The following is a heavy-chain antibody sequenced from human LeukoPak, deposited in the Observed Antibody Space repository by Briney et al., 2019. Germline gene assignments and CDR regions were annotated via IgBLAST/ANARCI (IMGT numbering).Heavy chain of an antibody. J-gene: IGHJ4*02. CDR2: IYSGGST. V-gene: IGHV3-66*01. CDR3: AREGWPYGDYGLLDY. CDR1: GFTFSSYA. Sequence: GGSLRLSCAASGFTFSSYAMSWVRQAPGKGLEWVSVIYSGGSTYYADSVKGRFTISRDNSKNTLYLQMNSLRAEDTAVYYCAREGWPYGDYGLLDYWGQGTLVTVSS. D-gene: IGHD4-17*01.